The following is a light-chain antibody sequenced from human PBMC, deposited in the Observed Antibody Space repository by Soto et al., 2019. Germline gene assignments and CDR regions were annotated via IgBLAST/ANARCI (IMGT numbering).Light chain of an antibody. Sequence: EIVLTQSPATLSLSPGERATLSCRASQSVSSYLAWYQQKPGQAPRLLIYDASNRATGIPARFSGNGSGKDFTLTISSLEPEDFAVYYCQQRSNWPPYTFGQGNKLEIK. J-gene: IGKJ2*01. CDR3: QQRSNWPPYT. V-gene: IGKV3-11*01. CDR1: QSVSSY. CDR2: DAS.